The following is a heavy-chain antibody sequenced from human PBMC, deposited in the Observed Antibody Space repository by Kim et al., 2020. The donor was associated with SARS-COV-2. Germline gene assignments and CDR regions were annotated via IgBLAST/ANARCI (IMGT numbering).Heavy chain of an antibody. D-gene: IGHD2-2*01. CDR2: IYPGDSDT. CDR1: GYSFTSYW. J-gene: IGHJ6*02. V-gene: IGHV5-51*01. CDR3: ARQRYCSSTSCRGYYYYGMDV. Sequence: GESLKISCKGSGYSFTSYWIGWVRQMPGKGLEWMGIIYPGDSDTRYSPSFQGQVTISADKSISTAYLQWSSLKASDTAMYYCARQRYCSSTSCRGYYYYGMDVWGQGTTVTVSS.